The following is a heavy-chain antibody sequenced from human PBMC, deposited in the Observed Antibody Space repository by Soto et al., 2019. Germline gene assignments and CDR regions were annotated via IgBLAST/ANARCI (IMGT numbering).Heavy chain of an antibody. CDR2: IKSKTDGGTT. D-gene: IGHD5-12*01. CDR3: TTDLLEMATIYRMNDY. J-gene: IGHJ4*02. Sequence: GGSLRLSCAASGFTFSNAWMNWVRQAPGKGLEWVGRIKSKTDGGTTDYAAPVKGRFTISRDDSKNTLYLQMNSLKIEDTAVYYCTTDLLEMATIYRMNDYWGQGTLVTVSS. CDR1: GFTFSNAW. V-gene: IGHV3-15*07.